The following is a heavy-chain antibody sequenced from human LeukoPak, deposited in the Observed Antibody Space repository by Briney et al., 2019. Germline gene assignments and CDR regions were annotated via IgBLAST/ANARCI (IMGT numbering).Heavy chain of an antibody. CDR3: ARDRLISSGFYYYYYYMDV. Sequence: ASVNVSCKASGGTFSSYTISWVRQAPGQGLEWMGWISAYNDNTNYAQKLQGRVTMTTDTSTSTAYMELRSLRSDDTAVYYCARDRLISSGFYYYYYYMDVWGKGTTVTISS. V-gene: IGHV1-18*01. CDR1: GGTFSSYT. J-gene: IGHJ6*03. CDR2: ISAYNDNT. D-gene: IGHD3-22*01.